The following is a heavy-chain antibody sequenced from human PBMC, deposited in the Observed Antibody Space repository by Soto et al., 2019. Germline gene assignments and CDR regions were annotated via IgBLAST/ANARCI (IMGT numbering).Heavy chain of an antibody. J-gene: IGHJ6*02. Sequence: GESLKISCKGSGYSFTSYWISWVRQMPGKGLEWMGRIDPSDSYTNYSPSFQGHVTISADKSISTAYLQWSSLKASDTAMYYCARNVEDDILTDYWGYYYGMDVWGQGTTVTVSS. CDR2: IDPSDSYT. D-gene: IGHD3-9*01. V-gene: IGHV5-10-1*01. CDR3: ARNVEDDILTDYWGYYYGMDV. CDR1: GYSFTSYW.